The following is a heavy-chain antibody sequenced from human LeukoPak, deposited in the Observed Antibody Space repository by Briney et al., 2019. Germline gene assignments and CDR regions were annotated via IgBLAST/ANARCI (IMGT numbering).Heavy chain of an antibody. D-gene: IGHD6-13*01. V-gene: IGHV4-31*03. J-gene: IGHJ4*02. CDR3: ARTPGIAAAGGSPDY. CDR1: GDSISSGGYY. Sequence: SQTLSLTCTVSGDSISSGGYYWSWIRQHPGKGLEWIGYIYYSGSTFYNPSLKSRVTISVDTSKNQFSLRLSSVTATDTAVYYCARTPGIAAAGGSPDYWGQGTLVTVSS. CDR2: IYYSGST.